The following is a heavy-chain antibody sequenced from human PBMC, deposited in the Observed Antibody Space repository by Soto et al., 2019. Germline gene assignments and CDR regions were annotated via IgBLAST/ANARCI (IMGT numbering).Heavy chain of an antibody. CDR1: GFTFSSYW. V-gene: IGHV3-7*01. CDR2: IKQDGSEK. Sequence: GGSLRLSCAASGFTFSSYWMSWVRQAPGKGLEWVANIKQDGSEKYYVDSVKGRFTISRDNAKNSLYLQMNSLRAEDTAGYYCARDIFSWDDIVVVPAEHGYMDVWGKGTTVTVSS. D-gene: IGHD2-2*01. CDR3: ARDIFSWDDIVVVPAEHGYMDV. J-gene: IGHJ6*03.